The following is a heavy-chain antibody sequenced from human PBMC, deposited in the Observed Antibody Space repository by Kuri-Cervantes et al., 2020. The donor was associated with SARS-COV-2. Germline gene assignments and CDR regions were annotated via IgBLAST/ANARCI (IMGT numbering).Heavy chain of an antibody. V-gene: IGHV3-30*14. D-gene: IGHD3-9*01. J-gene: IGHJ5*02. Sequence: GESLKISCAASGFTFSTYAMHWVRQAPGKGLEWVAFISYDGSNKYYADSVKGRFTISRDNSKNTLYLQMNSLRAEDTAVYYCAREGLRGGILSGYDPWGQGNLVTVSS. CDR3: AREGLRGGILSGYDP. CDR1: GFTFSTYA. CDR2: ISYDGSNK.